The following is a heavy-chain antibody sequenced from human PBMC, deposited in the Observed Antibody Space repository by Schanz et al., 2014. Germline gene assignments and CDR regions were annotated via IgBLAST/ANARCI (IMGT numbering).Heavy chain of an antibody. CDR2: VSRSTPDI. CDR3: ARKVVATIGGYYDN. CDR1: GFVFGDYY. Sequence: QVQVVQSGGGLVKPGGSLRLSCAASGFVFGDYYMTWIRQAPGKGLEWVSYVSRSTPDIYYADSVKGRFTMSRDNAKNSVFLQMNSLRAEDTAVYYCARKVVATIGGYYDNWGQGTLVTVSS. V-gene: IGHV3-11*05. D-gene: IGHD5-12*01. J-gene: IGHJ4*02.